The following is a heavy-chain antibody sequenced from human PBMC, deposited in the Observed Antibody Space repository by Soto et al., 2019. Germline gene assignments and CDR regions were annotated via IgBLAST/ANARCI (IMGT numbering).Heavy chain of an antibody. CDR2: ISSNGGST. V-gene: IGHV3-64*01. Sequence: GGSLRLSCAASGFTFSSYAMHWVRQAPGKGLEYVSAISSNGGSTYYANSVKGRFTISRDNSKNTLYLQMGSLRAEDMAVYYCARDSEYNWNDGYYYYMDVWGKGTTVTVSS. CDR1: GFTFSSYA. D-gene: IGHD1-1*01. CDR3: ARDSEYNWNDGYYYYMDV. J-gene: IGHJ6*03.